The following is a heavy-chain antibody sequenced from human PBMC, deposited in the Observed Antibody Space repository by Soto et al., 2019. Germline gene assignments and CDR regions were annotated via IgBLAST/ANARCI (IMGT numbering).Heavy chain of an antibody. J-gene: IGHJ6*03. D-gene: IGHD3-10*01. CDR3: ARRSPYYYGSGSYYAYYYYYMDV. V-gene: IGHV4-34*01. CDR1: GGSFSGYY. CDR2: INHSGST. Sequence: SETLSLTCAVYGGSFSGYYWSWIRQPPWKGLEWIGEINHSGSTNYNPSLKSRVTISVDTSKNQFSLKLSSVTAADTAVYYCARRSPYYYGSGSYYAYYYYYMDVWGKGTTVTVSS.